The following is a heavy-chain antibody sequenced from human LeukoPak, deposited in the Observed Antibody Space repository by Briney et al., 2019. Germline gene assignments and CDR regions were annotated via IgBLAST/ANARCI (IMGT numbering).Heavy chain of an antibody. V-gene: IGHV1-69*04. J-gene: IGHJ4*02. CDR1: GGTFSSYA. Sequence: ASVKVSCKASGGTFSSYAISWVRQAPGQGLEWMGRIIPILGIANYAQKFQGRVTITADKSTSTAYMELSSLRSEDTAVYYCARVRVYYDSSGYYLRSYFDYWGQGTLVTVSS. D-gene: IGHD3-22*01. CDR2: IIPILGIA. CDR3: ARVRVYYDSSGYYLRSYFDY.